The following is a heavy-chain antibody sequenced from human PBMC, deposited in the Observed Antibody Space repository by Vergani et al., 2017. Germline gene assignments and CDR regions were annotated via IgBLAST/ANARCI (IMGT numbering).Heavy chain of an antibody. D-gene: IGHD3-22*01. CDR3: ARAGAYYDKYFDL. V-gene: IGHV4-31*01. CDR2: IYYSGST. Sequence: QVQLQESGPGLVKPSQTLSLTCTVSGGSISSGGYYWSWIRQHPGKGLEWIGYIYYSGSTYYNPSLKSLVTISVDTSKNQFSLKLSPVTAADTAVYYCARAGAYYDKYFDLWGRGTLVTVSS. J-gene: IGHJ2*01. CDR1: GGSISSGGYY.